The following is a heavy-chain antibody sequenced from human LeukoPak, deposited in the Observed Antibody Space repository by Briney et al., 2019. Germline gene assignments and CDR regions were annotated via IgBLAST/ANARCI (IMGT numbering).Heavy chain of an antibody. CDR3: ARESGGSYFLDS. V-gene: IGHV3-9*01. D-gene: IGHD1-26*01. J-gene: IGHJ4*02. CDR2: ISWNSGSI. CDR1: GFTFDDYA. Sequence: GRSLRLSCAASGFTFDDYAMHWVRQVPGKGLEWVSGISWNSGSIAYADSVKGRFTISRDNAKNTVYLQMNSLRAEDTAVYYCARESGGSYFLDSWGQGTLVTVSS.